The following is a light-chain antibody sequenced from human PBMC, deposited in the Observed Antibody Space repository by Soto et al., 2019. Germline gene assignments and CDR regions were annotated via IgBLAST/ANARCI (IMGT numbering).Light chain of an antibody. CDR1: HSLSSKS. CDR3: QQYDTSPT. CDR2: DAS. V-gene: IGKV3-20*01. Sequence: EIVLTQSPGTLSLSPGERATLSCTASHSLSSKSLVWYQQKSGQTPRVLIYDASSRATGIPDRFSGSGSGTDFTLTISRLEPEDSAVYFCQQYDTSPTFGQGTKVDIK. J-gene: IGKJ1*01.